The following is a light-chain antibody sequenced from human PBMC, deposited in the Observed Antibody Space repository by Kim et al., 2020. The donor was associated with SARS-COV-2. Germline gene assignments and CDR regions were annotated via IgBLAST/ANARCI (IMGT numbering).Light chain of an antibody. V-gene: IGKV3-11*01. CDR1: QSVSSY. J-gene: IGKJ3*01. CDR2: DAS. Sequence: LSPGERATRSCRASQSVSSYLAWYQQKPGQAPRLLIYDASNMATGIPARFSGSGSGTDFTLTISSLEPEDFAVYYCQQRSNWLFTFGPGTKVDIK. CDR3: QQRSNWLFT.